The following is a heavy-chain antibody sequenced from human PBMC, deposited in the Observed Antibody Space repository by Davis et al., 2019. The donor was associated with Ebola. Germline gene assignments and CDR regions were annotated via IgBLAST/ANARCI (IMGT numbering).Heavy chain of an antibody. Sequence: GESLKISRAASGFTFSDYYMSWIRQAPGKGLEWVSYISSSGSTIYHADSVKGRFTISRDNAKNSLCLQMNSLRAEDTAVYYCARALKFGSGYYGYWGQGTLVTVSS. V-gene: IGHV3-11*01. J-gene: IGHJ4*02. CDR3: ARALKFGSGYYGY. D-gene: IGHD3-22*01. CDR2: ISSSGSTI. CDR1: GFTFSDYY.